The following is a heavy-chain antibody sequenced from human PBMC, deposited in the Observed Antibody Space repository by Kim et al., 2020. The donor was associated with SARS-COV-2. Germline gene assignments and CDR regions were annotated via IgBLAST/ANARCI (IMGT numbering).Heavy chain of an antibody. Sequence: YAESVKGRFTISRDNFKNAVYLQMSSLSAEDTAIYYCAKGPRRVPSFFDSWGQGTLVTVSS. D-gene: IGHD1-26*01. CDR3: AKGPRRVPSFFDS. V-gene: IGHV3-23*01. J-gene: IGHJ4*02.